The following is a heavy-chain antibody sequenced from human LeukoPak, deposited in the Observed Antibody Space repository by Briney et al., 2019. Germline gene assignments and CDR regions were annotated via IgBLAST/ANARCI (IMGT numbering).Heavy chain of an antibody. CDR3: ASATYFIRLGELSLSSFDY. D-gene: IGHD3-16*02. V-gene: IGHV4-31*03. CDR1: GGSISSGGYY. CDR2: IYYSGST. Sequence: SQTLSLTCTVSGGSISSGGYYWSWIRQHPGKGLEWIGYIYYSGSTYYNPSLKSRVTISVDTSKNQFSLQLSSVTAADTAVYYFASATYFIRLGELSLSSFDYWGQGTLVTVSS. J-gene: IGHJ4*02.